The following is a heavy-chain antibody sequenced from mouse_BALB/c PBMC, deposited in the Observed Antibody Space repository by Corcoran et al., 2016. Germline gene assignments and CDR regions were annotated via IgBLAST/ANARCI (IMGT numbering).Heavy chain of an antibody. Sequence: EVQLQQSGPELVKPGASVKISCTASGYTFTDYNMLWVKQSHGKSLEWIGYIYPYNGGTGYNQKFKSKTTLTVDNSYSTAYMELRSLTSEDSAVYYCASGLRTWYFDVWGAGTTVTVSS. J-gene: IGHJ1*01. D-gene: IGHD3-1*01. V-gene: IGHV1S29*02. CDR1: GYTFTDYN. CDR2: IYPYNGGT. CDR3: ASGLRTWYFDV.